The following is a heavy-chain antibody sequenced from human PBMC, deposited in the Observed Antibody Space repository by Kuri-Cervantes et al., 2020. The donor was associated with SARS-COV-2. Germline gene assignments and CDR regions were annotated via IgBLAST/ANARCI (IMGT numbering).Heavy chain of an antibody. J-gene: IGHJ4*02. CDR2: IYSGGST. CDR3: ARVPSGSYYEYYFDY. CDR1: GFTVSSNY. Sequence: GGSLRLSCAASGFTVSSNYMSWVRQAPGKGLEWVSVIYSGGSTYYADSVKGRFTISRDNSKNTLYLQMNSLRAEDTAAYYCARVPSGSYYEYYFDYWGQGTLVTVSS. V-gene: IGHV3-53*01. D-gene: IGHD1-26*01.